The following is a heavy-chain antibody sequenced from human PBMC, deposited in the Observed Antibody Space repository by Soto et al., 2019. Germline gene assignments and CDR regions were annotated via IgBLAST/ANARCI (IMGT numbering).Heavy chain of an antibody. V-gene: IGHV4-4*02. D-gene: IGHD6-19*01. J-gene: IGHJ5*02. CDR2: IYHSGST. CDR3: ARGDMEWLVPLT. Sequence: QVQLQESGPGLVKPSGTLSLTCAVSSGSISSSNWWSWVRQPPGKGLEWIGEIYHSGSTNYNPSLKRRVTISVNRSKNQFPLKLSSVTAADTAGYYCARGDMEWLVPLTWGQGTLVTVSS. CDR1: SGSISSSNW.